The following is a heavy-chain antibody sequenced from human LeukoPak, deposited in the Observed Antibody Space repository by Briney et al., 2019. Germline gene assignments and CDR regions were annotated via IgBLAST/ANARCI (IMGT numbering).Heavy chain of an antibody. CDR3: AREPPSGIAAAGTDGPHYYYYYGMDV. D-gene: IGHD6-13*01. CDR1: GFTFSSYG. J-gene: IGHJ6*02. CDR2: IWYDGSNK. Sequence: GGSLRLSCAASGFTFSSYGMHWVRQAPGKGLEWVAVIWYDGSNKYYADSVKGRFSISRDNSKNTLYLQMNSLRAEDTAVYYCAREPPSGIAAAGTDGPHYYYYYGMDVWGQGTTVTVSS. V-gene: IGHV3-33*01.